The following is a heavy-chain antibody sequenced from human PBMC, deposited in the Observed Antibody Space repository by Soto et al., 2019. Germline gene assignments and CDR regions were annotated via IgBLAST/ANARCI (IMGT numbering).Heavy chain of an antibody. CDR3: ARVLRRVVVVVAATPHFDY. D-gene: IGHD2-15*01. J-gene: IGHJ4*02. V-gene: IGHV4-59*12. CDR1: GVSISSYY. Sequence: SETLSLTCTVSGVSISSYYWSWIRQPPGKGLEWIGYIYYSGSTNYNPSLKSRVTISVDTSKNQFSLKLSSVTAADTAVYYCARVLRRVVVVVAATPHFDYWGQGTLVTVSS. CDR2: IYYSGST.